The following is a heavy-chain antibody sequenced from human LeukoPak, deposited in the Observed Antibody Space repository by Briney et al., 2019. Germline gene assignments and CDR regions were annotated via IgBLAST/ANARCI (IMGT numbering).Heavy chain of an antibody. CDR3: ARDLRAFEGYYFDY. J-gene: IGHJ4*02. V-gene: IGHV4-39*07. CDR2: IYYSGST. CDR1: GGSISSSTYY. Sequence: PSETLSLTCTVSGGSISSSTYYWGWIRQPPGKGLEWIGSIYYSGSTNYNPSLKSRVTISVDTSKNQFSLKLSSVTAADTAVYYCARDLRAFEGYYFDYWGQGTLVTVSS.